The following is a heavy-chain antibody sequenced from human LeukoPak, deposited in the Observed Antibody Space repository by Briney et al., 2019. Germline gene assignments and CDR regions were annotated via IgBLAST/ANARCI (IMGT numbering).Heavy chain of an antibody. Sequence: GGSLRLSCAASGFTFSNYWMHWVRQAPGKGLVWVSHINSDGSSTIYADSVKGRFTISRDNAKNTLFLQMNSLRAEDTAVYFCARVRSDGAFDIWGQGTMVTVSS. CDR1: GFTFSNYW. D-gene: IGHD1-26*01. V-gene: IGHV3-74*01. J-gene: IGHJ3*02. CDR3: ARVRSDGAFDI. CDR2: INSDGSST.